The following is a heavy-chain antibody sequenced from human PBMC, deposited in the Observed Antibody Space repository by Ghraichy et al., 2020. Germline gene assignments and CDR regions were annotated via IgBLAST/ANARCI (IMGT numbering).Heavy chain of an antibody. CDR1: GYSISSGYY. Sequence: SETLSLTCAVAGYSISSGYYWGWIRQPPGKGLEWMGSIYHSGSTYYNPSLKSRVTISVDTSKNQFSLKLSSVTAADTAVYYCARDNSGYDYYFDYWGQGTLVTVSS. J-gene: IGHJ4*02. CDR2: IYHSGST. CDR3: ARDNSGYDYYFDY. V-gene: IGHV4-38-2*02. D-gene: IGHD5-12*01.